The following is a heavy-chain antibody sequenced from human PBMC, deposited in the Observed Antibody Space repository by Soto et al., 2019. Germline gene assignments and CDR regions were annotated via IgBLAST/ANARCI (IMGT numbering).Heavy chain of an antibody. V-gene: IGHV3-23*01. CDR1: GFTFSSYV. CDR2: ISGSGGST. J-gene: IGHJ4*02. CDR3: AKDRKGLIWKAVAGPFDY. Sequence: EVPLLESGGGLVQPGGSLRLSCAASGFTFSSYVMSWVRQAPGKGLEWVSAISGSGGSTYYADSVKGRFTISRDNSKNTLYLQMNSLRAEDTAVYYCAKDRKGLIWKAVAGPFDYWGQGTLVTVSS. D-gene: IGHD6-19*01.